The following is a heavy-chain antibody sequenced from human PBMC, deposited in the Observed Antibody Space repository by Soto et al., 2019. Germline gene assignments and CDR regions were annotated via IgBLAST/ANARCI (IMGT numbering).Heavy chain of an antibody. D-gene: IGHD2-15*01. CDR2: IGTAGDT. Sequence: EVQLVESGGGLVQPGGSLRLSCAASGFTFSSYDMHWVRQATGKGLEWVSAIGTAGDTYYPGSVKGRFTISRENAKNSLYLQMNSLRAGDTAVYYCARARGYCSGGSCYNWFDPWGQGTLVTVSS. CDR1: GFTFSSYD. CDR3: ARARGYCSGGSCYNWFDP. J-gene: IGHJ5*02. V-gene: IGHV3-13*01.